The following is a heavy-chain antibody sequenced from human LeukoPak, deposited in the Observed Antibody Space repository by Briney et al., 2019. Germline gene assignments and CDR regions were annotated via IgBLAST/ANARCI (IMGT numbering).Heavy chain of an antibody. J-gene: IGHJ6*03. CDR1: GFTVSSNY. Sequence: GSLRLSCAASGFTVSSNYMSWVRQPPGKGLEWIGEINHSGSTNYNPSLKSRVTISVDTSKNQFSLKLSSVTAADTAVYYCAGSSSHYYYYYMDVWGKGTTVTVSS. V-gene: IGHV4-34*08. CDR2: INHSGST. CDR3: AGSSSHYYYYYMDV. D-gene: IGHD6-6*01.